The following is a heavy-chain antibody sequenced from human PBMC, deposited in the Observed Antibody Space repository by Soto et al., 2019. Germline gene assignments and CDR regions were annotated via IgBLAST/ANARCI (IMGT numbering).Heavy chain of an antibody. V-gene: IGHV3-23*01. D-gene: IGHD2-21*01. J-gene: IGHJ4*01. CDR3: TKARCTGDDCYVADY. CDR1: GFTFSSYT. CDR2: ISGSGGSP. Sequence: EVQVLESGGGLVQPGGSLRLSCAASGFTFSSYTMAWVRQAPGKGLEWVSSISGSGGSPYYADSVQGRFTISRDNYKNTVSLQLTSVRAEDTATYHCTKARCTGDDCYVADYWGHGTLVIVSS.